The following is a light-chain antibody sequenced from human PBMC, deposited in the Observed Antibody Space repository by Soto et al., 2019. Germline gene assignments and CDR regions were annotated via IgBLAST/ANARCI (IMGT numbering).Light chain of an antibody. CDR2: EVS. CDR1: SRAVGGNNY. Sequence: QSALTQPPSASGSPGQSVTISCTATSRAVGGNNYVSWYQQHPGKAPKVMIYEVSKRPSGVPDRFFGSKSGNTASLTVSGLQAEDEADYYGTSYGGSSSNHVVFGGGTKVTVL. CDR3: TSYGGSSSNHVV. V-gene: IGLV2-8*01. J-gene: IGLJ2*01.